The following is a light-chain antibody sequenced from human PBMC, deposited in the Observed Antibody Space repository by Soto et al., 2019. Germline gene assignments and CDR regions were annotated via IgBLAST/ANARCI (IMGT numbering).Light chain of an antibody. V-gene: IGKV3-20*01. Sequence: EIVLTQSPGTLSLSPGERATLSCGASQSVNRRYLAWYQQKVGQAPRLLIYGASTRASGIPDRFSGSGSGTHFTLTINKMEPEDFAIYYCQQYGSSPYTFGQGTKVDI. CDR2: GAS. CDR1: QSVNRRY. CDR3: QQYGSSPYT. J-gene: IGKJ2*01.